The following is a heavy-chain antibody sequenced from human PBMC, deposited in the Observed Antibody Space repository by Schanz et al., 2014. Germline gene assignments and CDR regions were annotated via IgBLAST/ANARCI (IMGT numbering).Heavy chain of an antibody. V-gene: IGHV1-46*03. CDR3: AGAFDSSGYYFDY. J-gene: IGHJ4*02. Sequence: QVQLVQSGAEVKKTGSSVKVSCKASGGTFSNSAVVWVRQAPGQGLEWMGMINPSVRGTHFAREFQGRVTVTSDTSTSTVYMELSGLRSEDTAVYYCAGAFDSSGYYFDYWGQGTLVIVSS. CDR2: INPSVRGT. CDR1: GGTFSNSA. D-gene: IGHD3-22*01.